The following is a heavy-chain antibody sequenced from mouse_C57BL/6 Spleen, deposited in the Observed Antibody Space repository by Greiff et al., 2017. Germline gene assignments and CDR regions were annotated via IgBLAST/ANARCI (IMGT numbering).Heavy chain of an antibody. CDR3: APDSSGYWYFDV. CDR2: INPSNGGT. V-gene: IGHV1-53*01. J-gene: IGHJ1*03. Sequence: QVQLKQPGTELVKPGASVKLSCKASGYTFTSYWMHWVKQRPGQGLEWIGNINPSNGGTNYNEKFKSKATLTVDKSSSTAYMQLSSLTSEDSAVYYCAPDSSGYWYFDVWGTGTTVTVSS. CDR1: GYTFTSYW. D-gene: IGHD3-2*02.